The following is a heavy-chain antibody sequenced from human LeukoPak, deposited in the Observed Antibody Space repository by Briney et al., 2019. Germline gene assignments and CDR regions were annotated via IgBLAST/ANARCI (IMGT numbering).Heavy chain of an antibody. J-gene: IGHJ4*02. CDR1: GFTFSTYA. D-gene: IGHD4-17*01. CDR2: ITGTSGNI. CDR3: VKRYGDDAFFDY. Sequence: GGSLRLSCAASGFTFSTYAMSWVRQAPGKGLEWVSSITGTSGNIYSADSVRGRFSISRDNSKNTLYLEMNSLRIEDTAVYYSVKRYGDDAFFDYWGQGTLVTVSS. V-gene: IGHV3-23*01.